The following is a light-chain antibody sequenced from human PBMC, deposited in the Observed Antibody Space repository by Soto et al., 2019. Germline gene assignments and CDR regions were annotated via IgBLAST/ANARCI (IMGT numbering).Light chain of an antibody. J-gene: IGLJ1*01. V-gene: IGLV2-14*01. CDR3: SSHTRSSTYV. Sequence: QSALTQPASVSGSPGQSITISCTGTSSDVGAYNYVSWYQQHPVKAPKLIIYEVNNRPSGVSNRFSGSKSGNTASLTISGRQAEDEADYYCSSHTRSSTYVFGTGTKVTVL. CDR2: EVN. CDR1: SSDVGAYNY.